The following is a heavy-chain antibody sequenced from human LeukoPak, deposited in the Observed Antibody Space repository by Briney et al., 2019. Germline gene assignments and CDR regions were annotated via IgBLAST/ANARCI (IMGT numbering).Heavy chain of an antibody. D-gene: IGHD3-22*01. J-gene: IGHJ4*02. CDR2: IYYSGST. V-gene: IGHV4-59*01. CDR3: ARETYDSSGYPPGYFDY. Sequence: PSETLSLTCTVSGGSISSYYWSWIRQPPGKGLEWIGYIYYSGSTNYNPPLKSRVTISVDTSKNQFSLKLSSVTAADTAVYYCARETYDSSGYPPGYFDYWGQGTLVTVSS. CDR1: GGSISSYY.